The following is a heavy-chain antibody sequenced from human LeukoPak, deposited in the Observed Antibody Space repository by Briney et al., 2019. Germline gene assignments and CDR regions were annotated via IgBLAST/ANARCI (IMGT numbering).Heavy chain of an antibody. V-gene: IGHV3-23*01. D-gene: IGHD3-10*01. Sequence: PGGSLRLSCEASGLTFSSYAMSWVRQAPGKGLEWVSGISGSGGSTYFADSVKGRFTISRDNSKDTLYVQMNSLRVDDTAVYYCAKGFSYYYYYGMDVWGQGTTVTV. CDR2: ISGSGGST. CDR3: AKGFSYYYYYGMDV. J-gene: IGHJ6*02. CDR1: GLTFSSYA.